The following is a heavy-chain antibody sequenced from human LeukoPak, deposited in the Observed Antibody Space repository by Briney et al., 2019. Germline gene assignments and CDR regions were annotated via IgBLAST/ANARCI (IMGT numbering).Heavy chain of an antibody. CDR2: IIPIFGTA. CDR3: ARGLSPSGSYFEEGWSAFDI. V-gene: IGHV1-69*05. D-gene: IGHD1-26*01. J-gene: IGHJ3*02. Sequence: AASVKVFCKASGGTFSSYAISWVRQAPGQGLEWMGGIIPIFGTANYAQKFQGRVTITTDESTSTAYMELSSLRSEDTAVYYCARGLSPSGSYFEEGWSAFDIWGQGTMVTVSS. CDR1: GGTFSSYA.